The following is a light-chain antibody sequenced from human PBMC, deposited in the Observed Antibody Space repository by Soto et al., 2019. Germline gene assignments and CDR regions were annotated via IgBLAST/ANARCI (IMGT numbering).Light chain of an antibody. Sequence: ILMTQSPLSLPVTPGEPSSICCRSSQSLLHSNGYNYLDWYLQKPGQSPQLLIYLGSNRASGVPDRFSGSGSGTDFTLKISRVEAEDVGVYYCMQALQTPWTFGQGTKVDIK. CDR2: LGS. CDR1: QSLLHSNGYNY. J-gene: IGKJ1*01. V-gene: IGKV2-28*01. CDR3: MQALQTPWT.